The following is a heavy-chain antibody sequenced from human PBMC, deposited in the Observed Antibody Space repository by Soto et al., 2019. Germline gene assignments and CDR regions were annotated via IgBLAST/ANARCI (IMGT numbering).Heavy chain of an antibody. D-gene: IGHD3-3*01. CDR2: INPNSGGT. CDR1: GYTFTGYY. V-gene: IGHV1-2*02. CDR3: ARDLLGHTIFGVVGDKD. Sequence: QVQLVQSGAEVKKPGASVKVSCKASGYTFTGYYMHWVRQAPGQGLEWMGWINPNSGGTNYAQKFQGRVTMTRDTSISTAYMELSRLRSDDTAVYYCARDLLGHTIFGVVGDKDWGQGTLVTVSS. J-gene: IGHJ4*02.